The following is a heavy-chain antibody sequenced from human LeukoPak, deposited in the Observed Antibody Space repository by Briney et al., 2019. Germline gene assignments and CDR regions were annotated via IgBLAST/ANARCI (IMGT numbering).Heavy chain of an antibody. CDR2: ISSSGGTT. Sequence: PGGSLRLSCAASGFTFSNYAMSWVRQAPGEGLEWVSFISSSGGTTYYADSVKGRFTISRDNSKNTLYLQMNSLKVEDTAIYYCAKSGAYVIDYWGQGALVTVSS. CDR3: AKSGAYVIDY. J-gene: IGHJ4*02. V-gene: IGHV3-23*01. D-gene: IGHD3-10*02. CDR1: GFTFSNYA.